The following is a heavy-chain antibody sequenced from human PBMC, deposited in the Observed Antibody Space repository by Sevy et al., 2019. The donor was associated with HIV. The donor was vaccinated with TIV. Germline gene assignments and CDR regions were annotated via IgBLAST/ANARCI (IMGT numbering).Heavy chain of an antibody. V-gene: IGHV1-2*04. D-gene: IGHD4-17*01. CDR3: ARGVPDYGGNWYYFDY. Sequence: ASVKVSCKASGYTFTGYYMHWVRQAPGQGLAWMGWINPNSGGTNYAQKFQGWVTMTRDTSISTAYMELSRLRSDDTAVYYCARGVPDYGGNWYYFDYWGQGTLVTVSS. CDR2: INPNSGGT. CDR1: GYTFTGYY. J-gene: IGHJ4*02.